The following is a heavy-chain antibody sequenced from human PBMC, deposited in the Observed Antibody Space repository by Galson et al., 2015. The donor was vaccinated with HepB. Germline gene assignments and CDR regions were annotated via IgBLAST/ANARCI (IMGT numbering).Heavy chain of an antibody. V-gene: IGHV1-69*10. J-gene: IGHJ6*02. D-gene: IGHD2-21*02. Sequence: SVKVSCKASGGTFSSYAISWVRQAPGQGLEWMGGIIPIFGIANYAQKFQGRVTITADKSTSTAYMELSSLRSEDTAVYYCARVMVTATSSRGYYYYYGMDVWGQGTTVTVSS. CDR1: GGTFSSYA. CDR2: IIPIFGIA. CDR3: ARVMVTATSSRGYYYYYGMDV.